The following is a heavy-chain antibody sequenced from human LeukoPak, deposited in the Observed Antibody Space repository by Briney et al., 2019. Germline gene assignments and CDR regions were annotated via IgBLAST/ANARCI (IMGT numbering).Heavy chain of an antibody. CDR3: ARVESYYDILTGYLEPEYFQH. Sequence: SETLSLTCTVSGGSISSYYWSWIRQPPGKGLEWIGYIYYSGSTNYNPSLKSRVTISVDTSKNQFSLKLSSVTAADTAVYYCARVESYYDILTGYLEPEYFQHWGQGTLVTVSS. J-gene: IGHJ1*01. CDR1: GGSISSYY. D-gene: IGHD3-9*01. V-gene: IGHV4-59*12. CDR2: IYYSGST.